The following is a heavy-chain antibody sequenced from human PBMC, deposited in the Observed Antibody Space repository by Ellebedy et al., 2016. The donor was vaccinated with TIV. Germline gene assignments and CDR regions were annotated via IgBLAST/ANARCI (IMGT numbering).Heavy chain of an antibody. CDR1: GFTFSSYA. V-gene: IGHV3-23*01. CDR3: AKTTGYNTLTGNYFFDS. CDR2: IIGGGVCL. Sequence: GGSLRLSXAASGFTFSSYAMTWVRQAPGKGLEWVSSIIGGGVCLYFADSVKGRFTVSRDNSKNTLYLHMNSLRVDDTAVYFCAKTTGYNTLTGNYFFDSWGQGTLVTVSS. J-gene: IGHJ4*02. D-gene: IGHD3-9*01.